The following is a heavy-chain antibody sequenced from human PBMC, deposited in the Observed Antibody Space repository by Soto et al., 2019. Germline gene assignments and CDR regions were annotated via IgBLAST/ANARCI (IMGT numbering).Heavy chain of an antibody. Sequence: PGGSLRLSCAASGFTFSSYGMHWVRQAPGKGLEWVAVISYDGSNKYYADSVKGRFTISRDNSKNTLYLQMNSLRAEDTAVYYCAKAGDIAPHYMDVWGKGTTVTVSS. J-gene: IGHJ6*03. D-gene: IGHD2-15*01. CDR2: ISYDGSNK. V-gene: IGHV3-30*18. CDR1: GFTFSSYG. CDR3: AKAGDIAPHYMDV.